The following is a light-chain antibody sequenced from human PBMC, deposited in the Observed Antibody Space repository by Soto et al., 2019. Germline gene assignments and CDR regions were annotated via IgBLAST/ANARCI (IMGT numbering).Light chain of an antibody. CDR3: QQYNGFSNT. V-gene: IGKV1-5*01. Sequence: DIQMTQSPSSLSASVGDRVTITCRASQSVLNWLAWYQHKPGKAPQLLIYDASKLESGVPSRFSGSGYGTEFTLTISSLLPDDFATYYRQQYNGFSNTFGQGTKLEIK. CDR2: DAS. CDR1: QSVLNW. J-gene: IGKJ2*01.